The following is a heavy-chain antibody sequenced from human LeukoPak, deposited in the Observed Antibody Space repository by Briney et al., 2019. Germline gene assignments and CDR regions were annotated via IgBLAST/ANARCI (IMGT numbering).Heavy chain of an antibody. CDR1: GGSISSGDYY. J-gene: IGHJ5*02. D-gene: IGHD3-10*01. CDR2: IYYSGST. CDR3: AREGGMVWAQQGNWFDP. Sequence: PSETLSLTCTVSGGSISSGDYYWSWIRQPPGKGLEWIGYIYYSGSTYYNPSLKSRVTISVDTSKNQFSLKLSSVTAADTAVYYCAREGGMVWAQQGNWFDPWGQGTLVTVSS. V-gene: IGHV4-30-4*01.